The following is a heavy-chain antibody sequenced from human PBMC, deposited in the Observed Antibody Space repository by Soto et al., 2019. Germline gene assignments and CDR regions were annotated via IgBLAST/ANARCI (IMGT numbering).Heavy chain of an antibody. Sequence: QAQVVQSGDEVKKPGASVKVSCKASGYIFTGYGMSWVRQAPGQGLEWMGWISPYNGHTEFAQRLQGRLTLATDTSTTTAFMELSNRRSGDTAVYYCARGGSGYHTRLGFAGTMDIWGQGTTVTVSS. V-gene: IGHV1-18*04. CDR3: ARGGSGYHTRLGFAGTMDI. J-gene: IGHJ6*02. CDR2: ISPYNGHT. D-gene: IGHD3-22*01. CDR1: GYIFTGYG.